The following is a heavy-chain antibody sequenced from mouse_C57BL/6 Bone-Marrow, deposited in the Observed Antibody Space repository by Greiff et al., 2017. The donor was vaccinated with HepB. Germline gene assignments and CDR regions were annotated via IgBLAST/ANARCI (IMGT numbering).Heavy chain of an antibody. Sequence: EVQGVESGGDLVKPGGSLKLSCAASGFTFSSYGMSWVRQTPDKRLEWVATISSGGSYTYYPDSVKGRFTISRDNAKNTLYLQTSSLKSEDTAMYYCARVGSSPYYFDYWGQGTTLTVSS. CDR3: ARVGSSPYYFDY. J-gene: IGHJ2*01. CDR1: GFTFSSYG. D-gene: IGHD1-1*01. V-gene: IGHV5-6*01. CDR2: ISSGGSYT.